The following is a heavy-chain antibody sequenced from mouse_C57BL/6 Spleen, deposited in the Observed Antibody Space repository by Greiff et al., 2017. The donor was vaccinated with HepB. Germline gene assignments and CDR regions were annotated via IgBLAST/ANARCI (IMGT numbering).Heavy chain of an antibody. Sequence: VQLQQSGAELARPGASVKLSCKASGYTFTSYGISWVKQSTGQGLEWIGEIYPRSGNTYYNEKFKGKATMTADKSSSTAYMELRSLTSEDSAVYFCARSGSGNFDYWGQGTTLTVSS. CDR1: GYTFTSYG. CDR3: ARSGSGNFDY. J-gene: IGHJ2*01. V-gene: IGHV1-81*01. CDR2: IYPRSGNT. D-gene: IGHD1-1*01.